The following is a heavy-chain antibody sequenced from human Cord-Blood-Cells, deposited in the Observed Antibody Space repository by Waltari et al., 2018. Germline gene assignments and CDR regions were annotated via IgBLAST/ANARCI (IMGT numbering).Heavy chain of an antibody. D-gene: IGHD5-12*01. V-gene: IGHV3-53*01. J-gene: IGHJ3*02. CDR2: IYSGGST. Sequence: EVQLVESGGGLIQPGGSLRLSCAASGFTVRSTYMSWVRQAPGKGLEWVSVIYSGGSTYYADSVKGRFTISRDNSKNTLYLQMNSLRAEDTAVYYCARGYSGYDYAFDIWGQGTMVTVSS. CDR1: GFTVRSTY. CDR3: ARGYSGYDYAFDI.